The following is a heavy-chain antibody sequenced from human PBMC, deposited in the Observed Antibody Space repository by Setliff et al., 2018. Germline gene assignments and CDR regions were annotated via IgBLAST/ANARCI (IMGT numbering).Heavy chain of an antibody. CDR3: ARDLVGATADF. Sequence: PGGSLRLSCAASGFTFARFAMHWVRQAPGKGLEWVAVISYDGINKYYADSVKGRFTISRDNAKNTLDLQMNSLRVEDTAVYYCARDLVGATADFWGQGPLVTVSS. J-gene: IGHJ4*02. CDR1: GFTFARFA. V-gene: IGHV3-30*07. CDR2: ISYDGINK. D-gene: IGHD1-26*01.